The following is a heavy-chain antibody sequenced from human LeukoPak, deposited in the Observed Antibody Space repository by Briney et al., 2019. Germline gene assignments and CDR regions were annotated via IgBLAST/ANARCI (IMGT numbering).Heavy chain of an antibody. CDR1: GFTFSSYS. D-gene: IGHD3-10*01. CDR3: ARVGSLYYYMDV. V-gene: IGHV3-21*01. CDR2: TSSSSSYI. J-gene: IGHJ6*03. Sequence: PGGSLRLSCAASGFTFSSYSMNWVRQAPGKGLEWVSSTSSSSSYIYYADSVKGRFTISRDNAKNSLYLQMNSLRAEDTAVYYCARVGSLYYYMDVWGKGTTVTVSS.